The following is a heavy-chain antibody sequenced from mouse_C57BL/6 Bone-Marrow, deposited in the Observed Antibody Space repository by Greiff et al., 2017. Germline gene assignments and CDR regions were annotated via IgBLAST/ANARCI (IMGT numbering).Heavy chain of an antibody. Sequence: QVQLQQSGAELARPGASVKMSCKASGYTFTSYTMHWVKQRPGQGLEWIGYINPSSGYTKYNQKFTDKATLTADKSSSTAYMQLSSLTSEDSAVYYCARKGYGGLRDGSYWYCDVWGTGTTVTVSS. CDR1: GYTFTSYT. D-gene: IGHD1-1*01. V-gene: IGHV1-4*01. CDR3: ARKGYGGLRDGSYWYCDV. J-gene: IGHJ1*03. CDR2: INPSSGYT.